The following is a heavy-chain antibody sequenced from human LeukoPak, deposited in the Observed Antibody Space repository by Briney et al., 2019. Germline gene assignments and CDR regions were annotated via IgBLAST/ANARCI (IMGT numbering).Heavy chain of an antibody. CDR3: AREDDLGGYYFDY. Sequence: GGSLRLSCAASGFTFSRYWMHWVRQVPGKGLVWVSRINSDGSRTGYADSVKGRFTISRDNGNNTLYLQMNSLRAEDTAVYYCAREDDLGGYYFDYWGQGTLVTVSS. CDR1: GFTFSRYW. CDR2: INSDGSRT. D-gene: IGHD3-22*01. J-gene: IGHJ4*02. V-gene: IGHV3-74*01.